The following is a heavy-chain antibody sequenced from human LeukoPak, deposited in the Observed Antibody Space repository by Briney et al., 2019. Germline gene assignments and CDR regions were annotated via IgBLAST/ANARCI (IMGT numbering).Heavy chain of an antibody. Sequence: PSQTLSLTCTVSGGSISSGDYSWSWIRQPPGQGLEWIGYIYYSGSTYYNPSLKSRVTISVDTSQKQFSLKLNSVTAADTAVYYRARAKSQRGYTYGPHTYFDYWGQGTLVTVSS. D-gene: IGHD5-18*01. J-gene: IGHJ4*01. V-gene: IGHV4-30-4*01. CDR3: ARAKSQRGYTYGPHTYFDY. CDR1: GGSISSGDYS. CDR2: IYYSGST.